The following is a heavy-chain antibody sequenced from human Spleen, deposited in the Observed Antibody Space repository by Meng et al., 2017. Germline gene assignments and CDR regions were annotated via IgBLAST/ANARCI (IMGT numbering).Heavy chain of an antibody. CDR1: GFTFSSCA. CDR3: ATTQYCSSTSCYLRYFDL. J-gene: IGHJ2*01. CDR2: ISSRTTYM. V-gene: IGHV3-21*01. Sequence: GESLKISCAASGFTFSSCAMSWVRQAPGKGLEWVSSISSRTTYMYYEDSVKGRFTISRDNAKNSLYLQMNSLRAEDTAVYYCATTQYCSSTSCYLRYFDLWGRGTLVTVSS. D-gene: IGHD2-2*01.